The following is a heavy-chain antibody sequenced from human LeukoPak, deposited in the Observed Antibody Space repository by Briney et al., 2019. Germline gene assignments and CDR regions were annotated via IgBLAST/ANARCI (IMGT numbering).Heavy chain of an antibody. J-gene: IGHJ6*03. Sequence: ASVKVSCKVSGYTLTELSMHWVRQAPGKGLEWMGGFDPEDGETIYAQKFQGRVTMTEDTSTDTAYMELSSLRSEDTAVYYCATGPLPRYRYYYYYMDVWGKGTTVTVSS. D-gene: IGHD5-18*01. CDR2: FDPEDGET. V-gene: IGHV1-24*01. CDR3: ATGPLPRYRYYYYYMDV. CDR1: GYTLTELS.